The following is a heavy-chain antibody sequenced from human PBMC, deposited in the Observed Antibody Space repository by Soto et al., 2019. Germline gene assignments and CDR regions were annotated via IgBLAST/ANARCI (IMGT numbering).Heavy chain of an antibody. CDR1: GFTFSSYD. CDR3: ARLNPTYYYDSSGYPRSDAFDI. J-gene: IGHJ3*02. CDR2: IGTAGDT. V-gene: IGHV3-13*01. Sequence: GGSLRLSCAASGFTFSSYDMHWVRQATGKGLEWVSAIGTAGDTYYPGSVKGRFTISRENAKNSLYLQMNSLRAEDTAVYYCARLNPTYYYDSSGYPRSDAFDIWGQGTMVTVSS. D-gene: IGHD3-22*01.